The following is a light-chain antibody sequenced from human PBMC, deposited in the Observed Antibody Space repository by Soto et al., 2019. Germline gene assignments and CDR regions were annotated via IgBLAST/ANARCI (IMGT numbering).Light chain of an antibody. CDR1: QSVSNW. V-gene: IGKV1-5*01. CDR2: DAS. CDR3: QQYTPNSRT. Sequence: DIQMTQTPSTLSASVGDRVTITCRASQSVSNWLAWYQQKQGKXPNXXIYDASSLESGVPSRFSGSRYGTAGTLTISSLQPDDFATYSGQQYTPNSRTFGQGTKVDI. J-gene: IGKJ1*01.